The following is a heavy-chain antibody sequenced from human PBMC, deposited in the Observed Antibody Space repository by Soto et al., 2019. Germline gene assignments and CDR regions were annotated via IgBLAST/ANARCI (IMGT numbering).Heavy chain of an antibody. D-gene: IGHD3-22*01. Sequence: SLRLSCAASGFTFSSYGMHWVRQAPGKGLEWGGVIWYDGSNKYYADSVKGRFTISRDNSKNTLYLQMNSLRAEDTAVYYCARDFDSSPFDYWGQGTLVTVSS. CDR2: IWYDGSNK. J-gene: IGHJ4*02. CDR3: ARDFDSSPFDY. V-gene: IGHV3-33*01. CDR1: GFTFSSYG.